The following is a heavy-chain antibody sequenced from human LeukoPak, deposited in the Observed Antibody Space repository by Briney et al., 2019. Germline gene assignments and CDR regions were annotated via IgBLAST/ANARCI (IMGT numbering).Heavy chain of an antibody. CDR3: ARRGVYCRSTSCYYFDY. CDR1: GYSFTSYW. CDR2: IYPGDSDT. D-gene: IGHD2-2*01. Sequence: GESLKISCKGSGYSFTSYWIGWVRQMPGKGLEWMGIIYPGDSDTRYSPSFQGQVTISADKPISTAYLQWSSLKASDTAMYYCARRGVYCRSTSCYYFDYWGQGTLVTVSS. J-gene: IGHJ4*02. V-gene: IGHV5-51*01.